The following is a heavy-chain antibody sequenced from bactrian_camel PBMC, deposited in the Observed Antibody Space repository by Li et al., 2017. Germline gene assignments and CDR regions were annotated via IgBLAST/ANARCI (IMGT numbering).Heavy chain of an antibody. CDR3: AAGSLSQGQCRRDIRQADFIL. CDR1: GFTYSSYC. CDR2: ICTRDGTA. Sequence: HVQLVESGGGSVQAGGSLMLSCEASGFTYSSYCMGWFRQAPGNEREVLAAICTRDGTAHYADSVKGRFTISHDNANNTTFLQMNSLMPEDTGMYFCAAGSLSQGQCRRDIRQADFILWGQGTQVTVS. D-gene: IGHD2*01. J-gene: IGHJ6*01. V-gene: IGHV3S55*01.